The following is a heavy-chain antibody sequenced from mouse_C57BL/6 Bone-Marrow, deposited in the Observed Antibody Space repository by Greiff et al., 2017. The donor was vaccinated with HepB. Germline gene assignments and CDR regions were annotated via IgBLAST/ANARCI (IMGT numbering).Heavy chain of an antibody. Sequence: DVKLVESGGGLVKPGGSLKLSCAASGFTFSSYTMSWVRQTPEKRLEWVATISGGGGNTYYPDSVKGRFTISRDNAKNTLYLQMSSLRSEDTALYYCARPYYYGSSYFFDYWGQGTTLTVSS. V-gene: IGHV5-9*01. CDR3: ARPYYYGSSYFFDY. CDR2: ISGGGGNT. D-gene: IGHD1-1*01. J-gene: IGHJ2*01. CDR1: GFTFSSYT.